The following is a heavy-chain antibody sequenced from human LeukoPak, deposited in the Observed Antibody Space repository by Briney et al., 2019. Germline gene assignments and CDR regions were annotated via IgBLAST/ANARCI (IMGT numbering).Heavy chain of an antibody. V-gene: IGHV5-51*01. D-gene: IGHD6-19*01. Sequence: GESLKISCKGSGYSFTSYWIGWVRQMPGKGLEWMGIIYPGDSDTRYSPSFQGQVTISADKSISTAYLQWSSLKASDTAMYYCARPTREGSGWYYFDYWGQGTLATVSS. CDR1: GYSFTSYW. CDR3: ARPTREGSGWYYFDY. J-gene: IGHJ4*02. CDR2: IYPGDSDT.